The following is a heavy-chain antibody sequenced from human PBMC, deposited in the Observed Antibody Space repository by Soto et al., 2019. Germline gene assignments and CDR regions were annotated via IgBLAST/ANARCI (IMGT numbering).Heavy chain of an antibody. Sequence: QVQLVQSGAEVKKPGSSVKVSCKASGGTFSSYAISWVRQAPGQGLEWMGGIIPIFGTANYAQKFQGRVTITADKSTSTAYMVLSSLRSEDTAVYYCARGVLSNYYDSSGYSYYFDYWGQGTLVTVSS. J-gene: IGHJ4*02. CDR3: ARGVLSNYYDSSGYSYYFDY. CDR1: GGTFSSYA. V-gene: IGHV1-69*06. CDR2: IIPIFGTA. D-gene: IGHD3-22*01.